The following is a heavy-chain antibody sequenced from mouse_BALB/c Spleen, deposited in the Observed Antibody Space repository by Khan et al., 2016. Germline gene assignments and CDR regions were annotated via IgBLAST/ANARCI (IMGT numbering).Heavy chain of an antibody. V-gene: IGHV1-77*01. D-gene: IGHD1-3*01. J-gene: IGHJ3*01. CDR1: GCTFSDCV. Sequence: QVQLQQSGPELVKPGASVKMSCKASGCTFSDCVIRWVKQRTGQGLEWIGEIYPGSGRTYYSEKFKDKATPTADKSSNTAYMQRSSLSSEDSAFYFCARGGYCDGGSGWFAYWGQGTLVTVSA. CDR3: ARGGYCDGGSGWFAY. CDR2: IYPGSGRT.